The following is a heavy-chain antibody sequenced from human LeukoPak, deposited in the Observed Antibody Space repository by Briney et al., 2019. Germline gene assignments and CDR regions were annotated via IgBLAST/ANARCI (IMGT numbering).Heavy chain of an antibody. D-gene: IGHD1-26*01. V-gene: IGHV1-69*13. Sequence: SVKVSFKASGGTFSIYAISWVRQAPGQGQEWMGGIIPIFGTANYAQKFQGRVTITADESTSTAYMELSSLRSEDTAVYYCARVEEWELSGTLPLYWGQGTLVTVSS. CDR1: GGTFSIYA. CDR2: IIPIFGTA. J-gene: IGHJ4*02. CDR3: ARVEEWELSGTLPLY.